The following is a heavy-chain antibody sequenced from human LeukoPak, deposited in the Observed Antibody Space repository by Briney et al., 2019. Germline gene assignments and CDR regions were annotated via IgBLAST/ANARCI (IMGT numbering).Heavy chain of an antibody. CDR1: GYTFTDYY. V-gene: IGHV1-2*02. D-gene: IGHD3-10*01. CDR3: ARDLSYYGSGSYYFDY. Sequence: ASVKVSCKASGYTFTDYYMHWVRQAPAQGPEWMGWINPKSGGTNYAQKFQGRVTMTRDTSINTAYMELSRLSSDDTAVYYCARDLSYYGSGSYYFDYWGQGTLVIVSS. J-gene: IGHJ4*02. CDR2: INPKSGGT.